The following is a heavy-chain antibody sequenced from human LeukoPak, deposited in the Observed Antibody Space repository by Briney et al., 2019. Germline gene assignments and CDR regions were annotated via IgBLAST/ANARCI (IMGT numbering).Heavy chain of an antibody. Sequence: SETLSLTCAVYGGSFSGYYWSWIRQPPGKGLEWIGEINHSGSTNYNPSLKSRVTISVDTSKNQFSLKLSSVTAADTAVYYCARRALRYFDWLPPQNWFDPWGQGTLVTVSS. D-gene: IGHD3-9*01. CDR1: GGSFSGYY. J-gene: IGHJ5*02. V-gene: IGHV4-34*01. CDR2: INHSGST. CDR3: ARRALRYFDWLPPQNWFDP.